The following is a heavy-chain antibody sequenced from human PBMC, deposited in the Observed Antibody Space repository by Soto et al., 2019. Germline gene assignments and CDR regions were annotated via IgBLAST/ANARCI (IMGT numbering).Heavy chain of an antibody. CDR2: INHSGST. V-gene: IGHV4-34*01. CDR3: VREGHYDLWGYYYGMDV. J-gene: IGHJ6*02. D-gene: IGHD3-3*01. Sequence: QVQLQQWGAGLLKPSETLSLTCAVYGGSLSGFYWSWIRQAPGKGLEWIGEINHSGSTNYNPSLKSRVTISVDTSKNQFSLKLRSLTAADTAVYYCVREGHYDLWGYYYGMDVWGQGTTVTVS. CDR1: GGSLSGFY.